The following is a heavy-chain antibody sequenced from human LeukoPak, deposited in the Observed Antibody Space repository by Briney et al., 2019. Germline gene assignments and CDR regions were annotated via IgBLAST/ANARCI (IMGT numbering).Heavy chain of an antibody. Sequence: GGSLRLSCAASGFTFSRYSMNWVRQAPGKGLEWVSSISGSSSYKYYADSVKGRFTISRDNAKNSLYLQMNSLRAEDTAVYYCARDFYDTSGYYYDYWGQGTLVTVSS. CDR1: GFTFSRYS. J-gene: IGHJ4*02. D-gene: IGHD3-22*01. V-gene: IGHV3-21*01. CDR2: ISGSSSYK. CDR3: ARDFYDTSGYYYDY.